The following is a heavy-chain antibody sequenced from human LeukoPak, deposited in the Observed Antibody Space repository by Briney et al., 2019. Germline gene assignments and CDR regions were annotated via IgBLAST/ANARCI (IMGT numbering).Heavy chain of an antibody. J-gene: IGHJ4*02. CDR3: AKGYLGTPLSIDY. CDR2: ISYDGSNK. Sequence: GGSLRLSCAASGFTFSSCGMHWVRQAPGKGLEWVAVISYDGSNKYYADAVKGRFTISRDNSKNTLYLQMIGLRAEDTALYYCAKGYLGTPLSIDYWGQGTLLIVSS. V-gene: IGHV3-30*18. CDR1: GFTFSSCG. D-gene: IGHD7-27*01.